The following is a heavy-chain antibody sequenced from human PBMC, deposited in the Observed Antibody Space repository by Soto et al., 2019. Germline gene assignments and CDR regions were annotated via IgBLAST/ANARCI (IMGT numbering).Heavy chain of an antibody. D-gene: IGHD5-12*01. V-gene: IGHV3-30-3*01. CDR3: AKETSAYEIDY. J-gene: IGHJ4*02. CDR1: GFIFSGYA. Sequence: QVQLVESGGGVVQPGRSLRLSCAASGFIFSGYAMHWVRQAPGKGLEWVAVISYDGNTKYYADSVKGRFTVYGDNSKNTLYVQMNNLSAEDTAMYYCAKETSAYEIDYWGQRTLVTVSS. CDR2: ISYDGNTK.